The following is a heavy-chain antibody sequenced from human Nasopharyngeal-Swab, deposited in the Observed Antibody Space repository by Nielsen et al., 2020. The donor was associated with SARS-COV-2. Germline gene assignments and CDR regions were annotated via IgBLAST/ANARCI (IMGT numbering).Heavy chain of an antibody. J-gene: IGHJ6*03. CDR1: GFSLSTSGMC. D-gene: IGHD6-6*01. CDR3: ARIRYEGSSEDPYYYYYYMDV. CDR2: IDWDDDK. Sequence: SGPTLVKPTQTLTLTCTFSGFSLSTSGMCVSWIRQPPGKALEWLARIDWDDDKYYSTSLKTRLTISKDTSKNQVVLTMTSMDPVDTATYYCARIRYEGSSEDPYYYYYYMDVWGKGTTVTVSS. V-gene: IGHV2-70*11.